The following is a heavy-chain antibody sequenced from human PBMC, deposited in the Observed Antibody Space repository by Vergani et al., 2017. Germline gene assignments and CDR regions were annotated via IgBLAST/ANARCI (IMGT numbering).Heavy chain of an antibody. CDR1: GGSISSSSYY. CDR3: ARDGPNRPFDY. J-gene: IGHJ4*02. Sequence: QLQLQESGPGLVKPSETLSLTCTVSGGSISSSSYYWGWIRQPPGKGLDWIGSIYYSGSTYYNPSLKSRVTISVDKSKNQFSLKLSSVTAADTAVYYCARDGPNRPFDYWGQGTLVTVSS. CDR2: IYYSGST. V-gene: IGHV4-39*07. D-gene: IGHD1-14*01.